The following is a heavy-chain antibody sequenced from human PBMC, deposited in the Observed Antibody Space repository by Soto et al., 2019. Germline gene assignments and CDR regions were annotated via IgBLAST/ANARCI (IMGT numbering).Heavy chain of an antibody. Sequence: GSLRLSCSASGFTFTNYAMTLVGQAPGKGLEWVSISSGSGSGGSTNYADSVKGRFTISRDNSKNTLYLQMNSLRVEDTAVYYCAKDRDDYRNYVFDYWGQGTLVTVSS. CDR1: GFTFTNYA. D-gene: IGHD4-4*01. J-gene: IGHJ4*02. V-gene: IGHV3-23*01. CDR2: SSGSGSGGST. CDR3: AKDRDDYRNYVFDY.